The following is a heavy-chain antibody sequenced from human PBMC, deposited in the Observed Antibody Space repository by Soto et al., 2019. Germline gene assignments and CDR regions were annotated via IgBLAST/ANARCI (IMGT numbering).Heavy chain of an antibody. CDR3: ERDRTGGDGNWFDP. V-gene: IGHV1-69*08. D-gene: IGHD2-21*02. Sequence: QVQLVQSGAEVKKPGSSVKVSCKASGGTFSSYTISWVRQAPGQGLEWMGRIIPVLGIAKYAQNFQDRVTITADEFTRTAYMELSSLRSEDTAVYYCERDRTGGDGNWFDPWGQGTLVTVSS. J-gene: IGHJ5*02. CDR1: GGTFSSYT. CDR2: IIPVLGIA.